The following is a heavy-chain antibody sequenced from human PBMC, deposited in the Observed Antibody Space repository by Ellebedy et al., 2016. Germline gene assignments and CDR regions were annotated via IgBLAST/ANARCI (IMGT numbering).Heavy chain of an antibody. Sequence: GESLKISXVASGFTFRNFFMSWVRQAPGGGLEWIPTISGDGDTTFFADSVKGRFTISRDNSRNMLYLQMDSLRAADTAVYYCYYGHYSGYWGQGTLVTVSS. CDR3: YYGHYSGY. D-gene: IGHD4-17*01. CDR1: GFTFRNFF. CDR2: ISGDGDTT. J-gene: IGHJ4*02. V-gene: IGHV3-23*01.